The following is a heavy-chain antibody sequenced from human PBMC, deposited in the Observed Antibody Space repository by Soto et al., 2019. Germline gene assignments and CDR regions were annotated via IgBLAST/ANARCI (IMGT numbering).Heavy chain of an antibody. Sequence: HPXESLGLSCAASGFTFSSYAMHWVRQAPGKGLEWVAVISYDGSNKYYADSVKGRFTISRDNSKNTLYLQMNSLRAEDTAVYYCARPRFRINYYYGMDVWGQGTTVTVSS. D-gene: IGHD3-3*01. J-gene: IGHJ6*02. CDR2: ISYDGSNK. CDR3: ARPRFRINYYYGMDV. V-gene: IGHV3-30-3*01. CDR1: GFTFSSYA.